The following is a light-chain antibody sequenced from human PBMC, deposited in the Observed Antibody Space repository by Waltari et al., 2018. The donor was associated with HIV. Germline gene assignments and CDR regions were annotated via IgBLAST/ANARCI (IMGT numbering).Light chain of an antibody. V-gene: IGLV3-1*01. CDR2: QDT. J-gene: IGLJ2*01. CDR1: KLGHTS. CDR3: QAWDTNTAQVV. Sequence: SFDLTQPPSVSMSPRQTATITSPGEKLGHTSTSWYQQKPGHSPVMVIFQDTRRPSGVPERFSGSYSGDTATLTISGTQTLDEADYYCQAWDTNTAQVVFGGGTKLTVL.